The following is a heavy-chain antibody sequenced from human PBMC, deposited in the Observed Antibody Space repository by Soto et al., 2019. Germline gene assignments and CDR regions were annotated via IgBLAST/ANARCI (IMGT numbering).Heavy chain of an antibody. CDR2: INAGNGNT. D-gene: IGHD3-3*01. CDR3: ASGXXXTXFGVVPYGMDV. Sequence: VKVSCKASGYTFTSYAMHWLRQAPGQRLEWMGWINAGNGNTKYSQKFQGRVTITRDTSASTAYMELSSLRSEDTAVYYCASGXXXTXFGVVPYGMDVWGQGTTVTVSS. J-gene: IGHJ6*02. CDR1: GYTFTSYA. V-gene: IGHV1-3*01.